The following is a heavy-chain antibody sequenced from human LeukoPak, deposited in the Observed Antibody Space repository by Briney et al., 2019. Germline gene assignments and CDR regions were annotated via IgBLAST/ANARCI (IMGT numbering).Heavy chain of an antibody. CDR2: IYYTGTT. Sequence: SETLSLTCIVSGDSISSNNYYWGWIRQPPGKGLEWLGSIYYTGTTYNNPSLRSRVTISVDRSKNQFSLKLSSVTAADTAVYYCARATPRDSSTPYWYFDLWGRGTLVTVSS. D-gene: IGHD2-2*01. CDR3: ARATPRDSSTPYWYFDL. CDR1: GDSISSNNYY. V-gene: IGHV4-39*07. J-gene: IGHJ2*01.